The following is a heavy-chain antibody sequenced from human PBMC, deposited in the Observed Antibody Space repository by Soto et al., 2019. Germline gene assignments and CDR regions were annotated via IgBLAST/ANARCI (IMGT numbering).Heavy chain of an antibody. Sequence: GGSLRLSCAASGFTFSSYWMHWVRQAPGKGLVWVSRINSDGSSTNYADSVKGRFTISRDNAKNTLYLQMNSLRAEDTVVYYCARDGYDSSGYYPEYFQHWGQGTLVTVSS. CDR1: GFTFSSYW. D-gene: IGHD3-22*01. J-gene: IGHJ1*01. CDR3: ARDGYDSSGYYPEYFQH. CDR2: INSDGSST. V-gene: IGHV3-74*01.